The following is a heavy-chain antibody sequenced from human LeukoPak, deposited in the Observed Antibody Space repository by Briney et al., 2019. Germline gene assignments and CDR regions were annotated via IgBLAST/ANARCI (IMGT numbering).Heavy chain of an antibody. CDR3: ARAEPDYYGSGSFRLYYYYYYMDV. Sequence: GGSLRLSCAASGFTFSSYGMHWVRQAPGKGLEWVAVISYDGSNKYYADSVKGRFTISRDNSKNTLYLQMNSLRAEDTAVYYCARAEPDYYGSGSFRLYYYYYYMDVWGKGTTVTISS. V-gene: IGHV3-30*03. CDR2: ISYDGSNK. J-gene: IGHJ6*03. D-gene: IGHD3-10*01. CDR1: GFTFSSYG.